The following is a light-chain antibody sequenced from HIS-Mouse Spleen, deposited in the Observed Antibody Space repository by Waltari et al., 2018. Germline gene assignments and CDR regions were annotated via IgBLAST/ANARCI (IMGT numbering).Light chain of an antibody. CDR2: GAS. CDR1: QRVSTSY. J-gene: IGKJ5*01. CDR3: QQYGSSST. Sequence: ELVLTQSPGTLSLSPGERATLSCRASQRVSTSYLAWYQQKPGQAPAHLIYGASSRATGIPDRFSGSGSGTDFTLTISRLEPEDFAVYYCQQYGSSSTFGQGTRLEIK. V-gene: IGKV3-20*01.